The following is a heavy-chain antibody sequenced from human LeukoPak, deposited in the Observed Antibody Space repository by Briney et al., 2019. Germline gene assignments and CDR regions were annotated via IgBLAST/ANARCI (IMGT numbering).Heavy chain of an antibody. CDR1: GGSISSYY. Sequence: SETLSLTCTVSGGSISSYYWSWIRQPPGKGLEWIGYIYYSGSTNYNPSLKSRVTISVDTSKNQFSLKLSSVTAADTAVYYCARDVAPIYWGQEPWSPSPQ. J-gene: IGHJ4*01. CDR2: IYYSGST. CDR3: ARDVAPIY. V-gene: IGHV4-59*01.